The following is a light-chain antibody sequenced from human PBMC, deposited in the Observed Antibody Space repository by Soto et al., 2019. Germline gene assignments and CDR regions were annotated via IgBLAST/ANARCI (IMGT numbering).Light chain of an antibody. CDR1: QSVSSSS. CDR3: LQYGSSPLT. V-gene: IGKV3-20*01. Sequence: EIVLTQSPGTLSLSPGERATLSCRASQSVSSSSLAWYQQKPGQAPRLLLYGASSRATGIPARFSGSGSGQDFTLTISRLEPEDLAVYYCLQYGSSPLTFGQGTKVEIK. CDR2: GAS. J-gene: IGKJ1*01.